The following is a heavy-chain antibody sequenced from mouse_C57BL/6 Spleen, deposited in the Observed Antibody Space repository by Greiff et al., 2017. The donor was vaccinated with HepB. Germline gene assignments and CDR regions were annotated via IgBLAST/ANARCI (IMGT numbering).Heavy chain of an antibody. J-gene: IGHJ2*01. CDR2: IHPNSGST. V-gene: IGHV1-64*01. Sequence: QVQLQQSGAELVKPGASVKLSCKASGYTFTSYWMHWVKQRPGQGLEWIGMIHPNSGSTNYNEKFKSKATLTVDKSSSTAYMQLSSLTSEDSAVYYCAREVTTVVGSYFDYWGQGTTLTVSS. CDR3: AREVTTVVGSYFDY. D-gene: IGHD1-1*01. CDR1: GYTFTSYW.